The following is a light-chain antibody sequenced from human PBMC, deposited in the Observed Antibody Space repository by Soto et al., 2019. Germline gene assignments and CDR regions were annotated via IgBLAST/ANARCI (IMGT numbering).Light chain of an antibody. V-gene: IGKV3-11*01. CDR3: QQRYNWPWT. CDR2: DAS. J-gene: IGKJ1*01. Sequence: EIVLTQSPGTLSLSPGERATLCCRASQSIRNFLAWYQQKPGQAPRLLIYDASNRASGIPPRFSGSGSGTDFTLAISGLEPEDLAVYYCQQRYNWPWTFGQGTKVDIK. CDR1: QSIRNF.